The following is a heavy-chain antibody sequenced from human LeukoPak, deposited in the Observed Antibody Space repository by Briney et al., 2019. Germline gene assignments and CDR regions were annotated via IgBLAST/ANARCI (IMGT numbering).Heavy chain of an antibody. Sequence: GGSLRLSCAASGFTFSTYWMQWVRQAPGKGLVWVSRINSDGSSTSYADSVKSRFTISRDNAKNTLYLQMNSLRAEDTAVYYCVGRGGYCSSTSCYETEQYFDYWGQGTLVTVSA. CDR3: VGRGGYCSSTSCYETEQYFDY. CDR2: INSDGSST. V-gene: IGHV3-74*01. CDR1: GFTFSTYW. J-gene: IGHJ4*02. D-gene: IGHD2-2*01.